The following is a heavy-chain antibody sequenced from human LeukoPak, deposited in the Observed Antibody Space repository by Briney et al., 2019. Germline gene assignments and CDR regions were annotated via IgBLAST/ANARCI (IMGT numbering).Heavy chain of an antibody. CDR1: GGTFSSYA. CDR3: ARGSYCSGGSCYYYFDY. CDR2: IIPIFGTA. V-gene: IGHV1-69*13. Sequence: SVKVSCKASGGTFSSYAISWVRQAPGQGLEWMGGIIPIFGTANYAQKLQGRVTITADESTSTAYMELSSLRSEDTAVYYCARGSYCSGGSCYYYFDYWGQGTLVTVSS. D-gene: IGHD2-15*01. J-gene: IGHJ4*02.